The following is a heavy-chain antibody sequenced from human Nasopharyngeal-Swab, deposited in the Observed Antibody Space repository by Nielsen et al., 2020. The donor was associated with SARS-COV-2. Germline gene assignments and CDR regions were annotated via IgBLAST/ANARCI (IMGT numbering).Heavy chain of an antibody. V-gene: IGHV3-30*03. D-gene: IGHD1-26*01. J-gene: IGHJ4*02. CDR1: GFTFSSYW. CDR2: ISYDGSNK. CDR3: ARGSGSYKEILFDY. Sequence: GESLKISCAASGFTFSSYWMHWVRQAPGKGLEWVAVISYDGSNKYYADSVKGRFTISRDNSKNTLYLQMNSLRAEDTAVYYCARGSGSYKEILFDYWGQGTLVTVSS.